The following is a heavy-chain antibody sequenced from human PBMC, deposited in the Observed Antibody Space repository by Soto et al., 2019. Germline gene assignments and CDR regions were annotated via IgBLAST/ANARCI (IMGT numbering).Heavy chain of an antibody. J-gene: IGHJ4*02. CDR3: ASDKKLCVLACYFDS. CDR2: IKQDGSEK. Sequence: LSCAASGFNFRSYWMSWVRQAPGKGLEWVANIKQDGSEKFYVDSVKGRFTISRDNADNSLYLQMNSLRADDTAVYYCASDKKLCVLACYFDSWGQGTLVTVSS. D-gene: IGHD6-6*01. V-gene: IGHV3-7*01. CDR1: GFNFRSYW.